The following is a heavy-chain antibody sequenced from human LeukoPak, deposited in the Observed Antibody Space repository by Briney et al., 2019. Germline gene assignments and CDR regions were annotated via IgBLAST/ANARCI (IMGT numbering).Heavy chain of an antibody. D-gene: IGHD1-26*01. Sequence: GASVKVSCKASGYTFTGYYMHWVRQAPGQGLEWMGWINPNSGGTNYAQKFQGRVTMTRDTSISTAYMELSRLRSDDTAVYYCARVGGSYRNWFDPWGQGTLVTVSS. CDR2: INPNSGGT. J-gene: IGHJ5*02. CDR1: GYTFTGYY. V-gene: IGHV1-2*02. CDR3: ARVGGSYRNWFDP.